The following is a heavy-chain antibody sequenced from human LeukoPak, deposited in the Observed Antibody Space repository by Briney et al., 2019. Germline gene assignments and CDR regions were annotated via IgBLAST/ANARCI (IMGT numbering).Heavy chain of an antibody. Sequence: SETLSLTCAVYGGSFSGYYWSWIRQPPGKGLEWIGEINHSGSTIYNPSLKSRVTISVDTSKNQFSLKLSSVTAADTAVYYCARAYCSSTSCYTFRRWFDPWGQGTLVTVSS. CDR3: ARAYCSSTSCYTFRRWFDP. CDR2: INHSGST. J-gene: IGHJ5*02. V-gene: IGHV4-34*01. D-gene: IGHD2-2*02. CDR1: GGSFSGYY.